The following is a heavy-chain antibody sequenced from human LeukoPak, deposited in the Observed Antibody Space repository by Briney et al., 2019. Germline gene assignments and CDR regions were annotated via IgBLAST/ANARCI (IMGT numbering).Heavy chain of an antibody. Sequence: GFLRPSLSTFWIPLNRLWKHRGRPAPGEGPGLGSRINSDGGSTSYADSVKGRFTISRDNAKNTLYLQMNSLRAEDTAVYYCARRIQGMAPYYFDYWGQGTLVTVSS. CDR1: WIPLNRLW. D-gene: IGHD5-24*01. J-gene: IGHJ4*02. CDR2: INSDGGST. V-gene: IGHV3-74*01. CDR3: ARRIQGMAPYYFDY.